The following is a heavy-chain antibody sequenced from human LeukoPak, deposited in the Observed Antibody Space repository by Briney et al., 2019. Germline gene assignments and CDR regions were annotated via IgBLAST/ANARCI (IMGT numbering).Heavy chain of an antibody. CDR1: GFTFSSYG. J-gene: IGHJ4*02. V-gene: IGHV3-30*02. Sequence: GGSLRLSCAASGFTFSSYGMHWVRQAPGKGLEWVAFIRYDGSNKYYADSVKGRFTISRDNSKNTLYLQMNSLRAEDTVVYYCAKDRSSWYPPFDYWGQGTLVTVSS. CDR2: IRYDGSNK. D-gene: IGHD6-13*01. CDR3: AKDRSSWYPPFDY.